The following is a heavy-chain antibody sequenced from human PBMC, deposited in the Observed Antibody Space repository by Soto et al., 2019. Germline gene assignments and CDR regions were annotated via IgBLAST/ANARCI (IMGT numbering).Heavy chain of an antibody. D-gene: IGHD2-21*02. V-gene: IGHV3-23*01. J-gene: IGHJ4*02. CDR3: AKGQPATVTYFDS. CDR2: ISGSASRT. Sequence: PGGSLRLSCAASGFTFSSYAMSWVRQAPGKGLEWVSIISGSASRTYYADSVKGRFTISRDKSKSMLYLQMNVLRAEDTAIYYCAKGQPATVTYFDSWGQGTLVTVSS. CDR1: GFTFSSYA.